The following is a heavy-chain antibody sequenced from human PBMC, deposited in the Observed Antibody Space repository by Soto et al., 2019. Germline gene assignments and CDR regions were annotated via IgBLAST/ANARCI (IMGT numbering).Heavy chain of an antibody. CDR3: ARAILLWFGELSFFDP. CDR2: SYYSGST. V-gene: IGHV4-59*01. D-gene: IGHD3-10*01. Sequence: LSLTCTVSGGSISSYYWSWIRQPPGKGLEWVGYSYYSGSTNYNPSLKSRVTISVDTSKNQFSLKLSSVTAADTAVYYCARAILLWFGELSFFDPWGQGTLVTVSS. J-gene: IGHJ5*02. CDR1: GGSISSYY.